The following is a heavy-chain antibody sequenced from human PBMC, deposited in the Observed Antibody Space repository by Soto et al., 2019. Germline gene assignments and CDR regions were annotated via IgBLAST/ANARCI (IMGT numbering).Heavy chain of an antibody. CDR2: ISSSGSTI. Sequence: GGSLRISCAASGFTFSDYYMSWTRQAPGKGLEWVSYISSSGSTIYYEDSVKGRFTISRYNAKNSLYLQMNSLRAEDTAMNYCARGNYEYVWGSYRYAFDIWGQGTMVTGSS. V-gene: IGHV3-11*01. J-gene: IGHJ3*02. CDR3: ARGNYEYVWGSYRYAFDI. D-gene: IGHD3-16*02. CDR1: GFTFSDYY.